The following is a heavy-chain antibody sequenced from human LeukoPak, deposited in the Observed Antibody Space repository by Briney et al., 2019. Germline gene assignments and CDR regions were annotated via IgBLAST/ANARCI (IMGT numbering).Heavy chain of an antibody. CDR3: ARYCSGGSCYHNFDY. Sequence: GASVKVSCKASGYTLTSYGISWVRQAPGQGLEWMGWISAYNGNTNYAQKLQGRVTMTTDTSTSTAYMELRSLRSDDTAVYYCARYCSGGSCYHNFDYWGQGILVTVSS. D-gene: IGHD2-15*01. CDR1: GYTLTSYG. J-gene: IGHJ4*02. CDR2: ISAYNGNT. V-gene: IGHV1-18*04.